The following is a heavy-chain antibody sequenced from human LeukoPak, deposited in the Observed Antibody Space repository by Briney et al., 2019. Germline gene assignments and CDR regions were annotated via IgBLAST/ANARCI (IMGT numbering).Heavy chain of an antibody. J-gene: IGHJ5*02. V-gene: IGHV3-23*01. CDR3: AKKGGIEPAVNFWPWFDP. Sequence: PGGSLRLSCAASGFTFNTYVMNWVRQAPGKGLEWVSTITGSGDGTYYADSVKGRFTISRDNFKNTLYLQMNSLRAEDTAVYYCAKKGGIEPAVNFWPWFDPWGQGTLVTVSS. CDR2: ITGSGDGT. D-gene: IGHD2-2*01. CDR1: GFTFNTYV.